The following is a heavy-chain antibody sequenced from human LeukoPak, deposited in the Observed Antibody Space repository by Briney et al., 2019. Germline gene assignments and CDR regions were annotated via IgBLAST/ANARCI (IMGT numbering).Heavy chain of an antibody. CDR3: AKNGGYCSSTSCYKRGKVFPPGGNDAFDI. V-gene: IGHV3-33*06. CDR1: GFTFSSYG. Sequence: GGSLRLSCAASGFTFSSYGMHWVRQAPGKGLEWVAVIWYDGSNKYYADSVKGRFTISSDNSKNTLYLQMNSLRAEDTAVYYCAKNGGYCSSTSCYKRGKVFPPGGNDAFDIWGQGTMVTVSS. D-gene: IGHD2-2*02. J-gene: IGHJ3*02. CDR2: IWYDGSNK.